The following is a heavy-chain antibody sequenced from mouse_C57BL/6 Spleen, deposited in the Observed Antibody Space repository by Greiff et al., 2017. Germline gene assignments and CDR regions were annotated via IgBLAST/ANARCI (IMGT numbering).Heavy chain of an antibody. CDR2: IYPGDGDT. CDR1: GYAFSSSW. D-gene: IGHD1-1*01. J-gene: IGHJ2*01. Sequence: QVQLQQSGPELVKPGASVKISCKASGYAFSSSWMNWVKQRPGKGLEWIGRIYPGDGDTNYNGKFKGKATLTADKSSSTAYMQLSSLTSEDSAVYFCAPYYGSSDPLFDYWGQGTTLTVSS. CDR3: APYYGSSDPLFDY. V-gene: IGHV1-82*01.